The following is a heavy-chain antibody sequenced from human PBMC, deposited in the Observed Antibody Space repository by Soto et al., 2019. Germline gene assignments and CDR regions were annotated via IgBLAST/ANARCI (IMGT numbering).Heavy chain of an antibody. V-gene: IGHV3-66*01. CDR2: IYTGGST. CDR1: GFTVSSNY. J-gene: IGHJ4*02. Sequence: EVQLVESGGDLVQPGGSLRLSCAASGFTVSSNYMNWVRQAPGKGLEWVSGIYTGGSTYHADSVKGRFTISRDNSKNTLYLQMNSLRAEDTALYYCAREEGTEGPFGYWGQGTLVTVSS. CDR3: AREEGTEGPFGY.